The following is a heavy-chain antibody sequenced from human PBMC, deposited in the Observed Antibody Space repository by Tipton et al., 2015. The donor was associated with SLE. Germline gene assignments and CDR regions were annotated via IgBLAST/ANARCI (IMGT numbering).Heavy chain of an antibody. CDR1: GFTFGDYA. D-gene: IGHD3-9*01. J-gene: IGHJ4*02. V-gene: IGHV3-49*04. Sequence: RSLRLSCTASGFTFGDYAMSWVRQAPGKGLEWVGFIRSKAYGGTTEYAASVKGRFTISRDDSKSIAYLQMNSLKTEDTAVYYCTSLTYDILTGYLGGDYWGQGTLVTVSS. CDR3: TSLTYDILTGYLGGDY. CDR2: IRSKAYGGTT.